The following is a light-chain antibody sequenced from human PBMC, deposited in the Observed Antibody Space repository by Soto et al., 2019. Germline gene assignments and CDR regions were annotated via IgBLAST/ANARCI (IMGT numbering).Light chain of an antibody. V-gene: IGKV3D-15*01. CDR1: QSVSSN. CDR2: DIS. J-gene: IGKJ4*01. CDR3: QQYNDWPLT. Sequence: EIVITPSPATLSVSPGERATLSCRASQSVSSNLAWYQQKTGQAPSLLIYDISARATGIPTRFSGSGSGTEFTLTISRLQSEDFAVYYCQQYNDWPLTFGGGTKVDIK.